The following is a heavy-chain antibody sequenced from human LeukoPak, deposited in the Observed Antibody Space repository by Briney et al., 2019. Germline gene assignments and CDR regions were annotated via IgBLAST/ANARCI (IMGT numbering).Heavy chain of an antibody. CDR1: GFTFSSSG. V-gene: IGHV3-33*01. CDR3: ASAPYGSGTFLDY. J-gene: IGHJ4*02. D-gene: IGHD3-10*01. Sequence: PGRSLRLSCAASGFTFSSSGMHWVRQAPGKELEWVAVIWYDGSDKYSADSVKGRFTISRDNSKNTLYLQMNSLRAEDTAVYYCASAPYGSGTFLDYWGQGTLVTVSS. CDR2: IWYDGSDK.